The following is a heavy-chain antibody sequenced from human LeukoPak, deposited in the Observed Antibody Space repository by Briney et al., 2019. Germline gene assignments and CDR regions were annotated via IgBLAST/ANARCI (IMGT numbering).Heavy chain of an antibody. J-gene: IGHJ6*02. CDR3: ARAFSTAMVTFYYYYYGMDV. V-gene: IGHV3-7*01. CDR2: IKQDGSEK. Sequence: AGGSLRLSCAASGFTFSSYWMSWVRQAPGKGLEWVANIKQDGSEKYYVDSVKGRFTISRDNAKNSLYLQMNSLRAEDTAVYYCARAFSTAMVTFYYYYYGMDVWGQGTTVTVSS. D-gene: IGHD5-18*01. CDR1: GFTFSSYW.